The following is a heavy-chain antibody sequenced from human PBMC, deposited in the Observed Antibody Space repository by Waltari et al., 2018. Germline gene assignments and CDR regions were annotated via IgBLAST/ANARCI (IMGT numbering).Heavy chain of an antibody. CDR1: GFTFSSYW. Sequence: EVQLVESGGGLIQPGGSVRLACAAPGFTFSSYWWHGHGQAPGKGLVGVSRINTDGSSTNYADSVKGRFTISRDNAKNTLYLQMNSLRAEDTAVYYCARAGGGELRMGFDPWGQGTLVTVSS. D-gene: IGHD2-21*01. CDR3: ARAGGGELRMGFDP. J-gene: IGHJ5*02. CDR2: INTDGSST. V-gene: IGHV3-74*01.